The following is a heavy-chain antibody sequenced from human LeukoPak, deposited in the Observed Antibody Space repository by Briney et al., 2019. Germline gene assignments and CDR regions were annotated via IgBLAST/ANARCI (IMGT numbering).Heavy chain of an antibody. Sequence: GGSLRLSCAASGFTFSSYSMNWVRQAPGKGLEWVSSISSSSSYIYYADSVKGRFTISRDNAKNSLYLQMNSLRAEDTAVYYCARDFVTMVRGVIWFDPWGQGTLVTVYS. V-gene: IGHV3-21*01. J-gene: IGHJ5*02. CDR2: ISSSSSYI. CDR1: GFTFSSYS. CDR3: ARDFVTMVRGVIWFDP. D-gene: IGHD3-10*01.